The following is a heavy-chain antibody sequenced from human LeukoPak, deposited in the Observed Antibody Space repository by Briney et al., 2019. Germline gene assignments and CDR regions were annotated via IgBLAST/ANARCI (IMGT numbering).Heavy chain of an antibody. CDR3: ARNDYDFWSGYYYYYYMDV. J-gene: IGHJ6*03. D-gene: IGHD3-3*01. CDR2: IYYSGST. V-gene: IGHV4-59*12. CDR1: GGSISSYY. Sequence: PSETLSLTCTVSGGSISSYYWSWIRQPPGKGLEWIGFIYYSGSTNYNPSLKSRVTISVDTSKNQFSLKLSSVTAADTAVYYCARNDYDFWSGYYYYYYMDVWGKGTTVTVSS.